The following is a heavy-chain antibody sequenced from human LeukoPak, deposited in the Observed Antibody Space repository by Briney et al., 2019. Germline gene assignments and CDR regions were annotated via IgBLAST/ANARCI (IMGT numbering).Heavy chain of an antibody. D-gene: IGHD4-11*01. Sequence: ASVKVSCKVSGYTLTELSMHWVRQAPGKGLEWMGGFDPEDGETICAQKFQGRVTMTEDTSTDTAYMELSSLRSEDTAVYYCATRLTTVTITGYFQHWGQGTLVTVSS. J-gene: IGHJ1*01. V-gene: IGHV1-24*01. CDR2: FDPEDGET. CDR1: GYTLTELS. CDR3: ATRLTTVTITGYFQH.